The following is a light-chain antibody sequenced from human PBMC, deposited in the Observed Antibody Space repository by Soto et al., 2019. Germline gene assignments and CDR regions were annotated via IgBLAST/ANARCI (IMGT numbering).Light chain of an antibody. V-gene: IGKV3-20*01. CDR3: QHYSSYPRT. CDR1: QSVSSSY. J-gene: IGKJ1*01. CDR2: GAS. Sequence: EIVLTKSPGTLSLSPWERATLSGRASQSVSSSYLAWYQQKPGQAPRLLIYGASSRATGIPDSFSGSGSVTDFTLTISRLEPEDFAVYYCQHYSSYPRTFGQGTKVEIK.